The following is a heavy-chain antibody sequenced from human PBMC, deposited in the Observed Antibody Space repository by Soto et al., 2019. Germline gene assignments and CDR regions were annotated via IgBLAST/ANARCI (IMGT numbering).Heavy chain of an antibody. CDR2: MNPNSGNT. V-gene: IGHV1-8*01. CDR1: GYTFTSYD. CDR3: ATRPQTKWSGYDLYYYYYYYMDV. J-gene: IGHJ6*03. D-gene: IGHD5-12*01. Sequence: ASVKVSCKASGYTFTSYDINWVRQATGQGLEWMGWMNPNSGNTGYAQKFQGRVTMTRNTSISTAYMELSSLRSEDTAVYYCATRPQTKWSGYDLYYYYYYYMDVWGKGTTVTVSS.